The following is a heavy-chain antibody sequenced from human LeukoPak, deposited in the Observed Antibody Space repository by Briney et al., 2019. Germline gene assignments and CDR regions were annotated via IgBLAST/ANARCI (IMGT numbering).Heavy chain of an antibody. Sequence: PSETLSLTCTVSGGSISSGGYYWSWIRQPPGKGLEWIGSIYYSGSTYYNPSLKSRVTISVDTSKNQFSLKLSSVTAADTAVYYCAREFSSGIDYWGQGTLVTVSS. CDR1: GGSISSGGYY. V-gene: IGHV4-39*02. CDR2: IYYSGST. CDR3: AREFSSGIDY. D-gene: IGHD6-19*01. J-gene: IGHJ4*02.